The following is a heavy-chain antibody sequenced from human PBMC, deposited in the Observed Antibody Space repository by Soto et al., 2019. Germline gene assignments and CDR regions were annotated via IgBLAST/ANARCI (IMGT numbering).Heavy chain of an antibody. CDR1: GYSFTNYD. V-gene: IGHV1-8*01. CDR3: ARLFQDYWGYTYLFDV. D-gene: IGHD2-2*02. Sequence: QVQLVQSGAEVKKPGASVKVSCKSSGYSFTNYDINWVRQAPGQGLEWMGWMSPNSGNTGYAQKFEGRVTMTRDTSTNTAYLELRSLTSDDTALYYCARLFQDYWGYTYLFDVWGQGTLVTVSS. CDR2: MSPNSGNT. J-gene: IGHJ4*02.